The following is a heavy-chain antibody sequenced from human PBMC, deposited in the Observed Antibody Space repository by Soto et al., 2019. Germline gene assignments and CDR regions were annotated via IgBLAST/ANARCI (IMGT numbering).Heavy chain of an antibody. J-gene: IGHJ5*02. CDR2: ISGSGGST. D-gene: IGHD3-10*01. CDR1: GFTFSSYA. V-gene: IGHV3-23*01. CDR3: ARRDQGRIWFGYPGGFDP. Sequence: GGSLRLSCAASGFTFSSYAMSWVRQAPGKGLEWVSAISGSGGSTYYPDSVKGRFTISRDNSKNTLYLQMNSLRAEDTAVYYCARRDQGRIWFGYPGGFDPWGQGTLVTVSS.